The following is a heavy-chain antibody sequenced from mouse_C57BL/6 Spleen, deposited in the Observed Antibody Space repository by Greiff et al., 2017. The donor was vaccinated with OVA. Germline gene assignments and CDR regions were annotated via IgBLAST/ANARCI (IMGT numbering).Heavy chain of an antibody. J-gene: IGHJ2*01. D-gene: IGHD1-3*01. Sequence: EVKLVESGGGLVKPGGSLKLSCAASGFTFSDYGMHWVRQAPEKGLEWVAYISSGSSTIYYADTVKGRFTISRDNAKNTLFLQMTSLRSEDTAMYYCAREWVYYFDYWGQGTTLTVSS. CDR1: GFTFSDYG. CDR2: ISSGSSTI. CDR3: AREWVYYFDY. V-gene: IGHV5-17*01.